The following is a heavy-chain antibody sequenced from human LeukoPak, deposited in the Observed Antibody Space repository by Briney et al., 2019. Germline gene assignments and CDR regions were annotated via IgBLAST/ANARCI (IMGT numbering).Heavy chain of an antibody. V-gene: IGHV4-34*01. D-gene: IGHD2-2*02. Sequence: PSETLSLTCAVYGGSFSGYYWSWIRQPPGKGLEWIGEINHSGSTNYNPSLKSRVTISVDTSKNQFSLKLSSVTAADTAVYYCARGVPAAIPAYYYYMDVWGKGTTVTVSS. CDR1: GGSFSGYY. J-gene: IGHJ6*03. CDR3: ARGVPAAIPAYYYYMDV. CDR2: INHSGST.